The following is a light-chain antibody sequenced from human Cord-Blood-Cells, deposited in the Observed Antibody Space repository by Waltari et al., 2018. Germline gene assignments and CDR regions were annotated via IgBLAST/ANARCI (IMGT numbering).Light chain of an antibody. CDR3: CSYAGSSTYVV. J-gene: IGLJ2*01. V-gene: IGLV2-23*02. CDR1: SSDVGRYNL. CDR2: EVS. Sequence: QSALPQPASVSGSPGPSNTISCTGTSSDVGRYNLVSWYQQHPGKAPKLMIYEVSKLPAGVSNRSAGSKSGNTAYLTIAGLQAEDEADYYCCSYAGSSTYVVFCGGTKLTVL.